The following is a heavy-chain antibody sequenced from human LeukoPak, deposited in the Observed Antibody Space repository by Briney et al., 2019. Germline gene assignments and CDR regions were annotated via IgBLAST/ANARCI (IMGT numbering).Heavy chain of an antibody. D-gene: IGHD3-22*01. CDR1: GFTVSSNY. V-gene: IGHV3-66*02. J-gene: IGHJ4*02. CDR3: ARDYYDSSGAGSL. CDR2: IYSGGST. Sequence: GGSLRLSCAASGFTVSSNYMSWVRQAPGKGLEWVSVIYSGGSTYYADSVKGRFTISRDNSKNTLYLQMNSLRAEDTAVYYCARDYYDSSGAGSLWGQGTLVTVTS.